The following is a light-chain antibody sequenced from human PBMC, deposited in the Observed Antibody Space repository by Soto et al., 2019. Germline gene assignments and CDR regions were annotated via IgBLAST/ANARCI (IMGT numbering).Light chain of an antibody. CDR3: SSYVGTNSYV. Sequence: QSALTQPPSASGSPGQSVTISCTGTSSDVGGYNYVSWYQHHPGKAPKLIIYEVYKRPSGVPDRFSGSKSGNTAALTVSGLQAEYEGDYYCSSYVGTNSYVFGTGTKLTVL. CDR2: EVY. J-gene: IGLJ1*01. CDR1: SSDVGGYNY. V-gene: IGLV2-8*01.